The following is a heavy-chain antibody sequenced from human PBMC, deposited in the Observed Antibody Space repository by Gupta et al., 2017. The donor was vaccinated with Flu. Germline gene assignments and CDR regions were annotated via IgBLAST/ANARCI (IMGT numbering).Heavy chain of an antibody. V-gene: IGHV5-51*03. Sequence: EVQLVQSGAEVKKPGESLKISCKGSGHGFTSYGTGCVRQKPGYGLECMGLIYPGDSDTRYSPSFQGQVTISDGKSISTAYLQWSSLKASDTAMYYCARWEQRGDNDSRYDSSGYYGSNHFDYWGQGTLVTVSS. CDR3: ARWEQRGDNDSRYDSSGYYGSNHFDY. D-gene: IGHD3-22*01. J-gene: IGHJ4*02. CDR1: GHGFTSYG. CDR2: IYPGDSDT.